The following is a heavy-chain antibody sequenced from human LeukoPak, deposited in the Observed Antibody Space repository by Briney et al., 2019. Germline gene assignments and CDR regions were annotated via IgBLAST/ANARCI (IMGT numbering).Heavy chain of an antibody. J-gene: IGHJ6*02. V-gene: IGHV4-59*01. Sequence: PSETLSLTCTVSGGSISSYYWSWIRQPPEKGLEWIGYIYYSGTTNYNPSLKSRVTISVDTSKNQFSLKLSSVTAADTAVYYCARDQDYYYGMDVWGQGTTVTVSS. CDR3: ARDQDYYYGMDV. CDR1: GGSISSYY. CDR2: IYYSGTT.